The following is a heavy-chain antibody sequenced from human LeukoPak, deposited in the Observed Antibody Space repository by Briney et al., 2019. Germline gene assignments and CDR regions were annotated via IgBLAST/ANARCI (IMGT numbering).Heavy chain of an antibody. Sequence: GGSLRHSRADPGFSLNRDAMSWGRQAPGKGLGWVSTIRVGSDNTYYTDSVKGRFTISRDNSENTLYLEMNSLRADDTAIYYCAKDLRNRLGATYLDSWGQGTLVTVSS. CDR1: GFSLNRDA. CDR3: AKDLRNRLGATYLDS. J-gene: IGHJ4*02. V-gene: IGHV3-23*01. D-gene: IGHD1-26*01. CDR2: IRVGSDNT.